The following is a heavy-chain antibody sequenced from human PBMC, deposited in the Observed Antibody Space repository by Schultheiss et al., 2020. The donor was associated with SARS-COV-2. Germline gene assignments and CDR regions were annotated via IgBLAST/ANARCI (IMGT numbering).Heavy chain of an antibody. V-gene: IGHV4-59*12. CDR3: ARGRYLGYCSGGSCPSTYFDY. J-gene: IGHJ4*02. CDR2: IYYSGST. D-gene: IGHD2-15*01. CDR1: GGSISSYY. Sequence: SQTLSLTCTVSGGSISSYYWSWIRQPPGKGLEWIGSIYYSGSTYYNPSLKSRVTISVDTSKNQFSLKLSSVTAADTAVYYCARGRYLGYCSGGSCPSTYFDYWGQGTLVTVSS.